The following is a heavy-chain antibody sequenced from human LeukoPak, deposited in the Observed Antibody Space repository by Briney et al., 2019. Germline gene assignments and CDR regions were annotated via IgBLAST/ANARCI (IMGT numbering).Heavy chain of an antibody. V-gene: IGHV3-74*01. J-gene: IGHJ4*02. CDR1: GFSFSSSW. D-gene: IGHD3-16*02. CDR2: INDDETST. Sequence: GGSLRLSCAASGFSFSSSWMHWVRQAPGKGLVWVSRINDDETSTSYADSVKGRFTISRDNAKNTLYLQMNSLRAEDTAVYYCAKDSGLYDYVWGSYQQEWGQGTLVTVSS. CDR3: AKDSGLYDYVWGSYQQE.